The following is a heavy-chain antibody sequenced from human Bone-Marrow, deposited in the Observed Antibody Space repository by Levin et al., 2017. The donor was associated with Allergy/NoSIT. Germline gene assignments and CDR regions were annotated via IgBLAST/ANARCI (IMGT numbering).Heavy chain of an antibody. CDR2: ISYDGSIT. CDR3: AKERHNSGSSDAFDI. V-gene: IGHV3-30*18. CDR1: GFIFGDYA. Sequence: GGSLRLSCAASGFIFGDYAMHWVRQIPAKGLEWVAFISYDGSITDYADSVKGRFAISRDTSTNTLYLQMNTLRPDDTGVYYCAKERHNSGSSDAFDIWGHGSAATVSS. J-gene: IGHJ3*02. D-gene: IGHD3-10*01.